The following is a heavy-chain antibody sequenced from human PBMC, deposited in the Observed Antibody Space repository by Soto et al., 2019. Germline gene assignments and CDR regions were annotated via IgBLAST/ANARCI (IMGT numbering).Heavy chain of an antibody. D-gene: IGHD4-17*01. Sequence: XGTMSLSCSVSGGCVGNKTYYGSWIRQPPGKRLEWIAYVYYSGTTNYNPSLKSRVTISVDLSKNQFSLRLTSVTTADTALYYCPRTTAVPNTLRSRYFFDYWGQGTLVTVSS. CDR3: PRTTAVPNTLRSRYFFDY. CDR1: GGCVGNKTYY. CDR2: VYYSGTT. V-gene: IGHV4-61*01. J-gene: IGHJ4*02.